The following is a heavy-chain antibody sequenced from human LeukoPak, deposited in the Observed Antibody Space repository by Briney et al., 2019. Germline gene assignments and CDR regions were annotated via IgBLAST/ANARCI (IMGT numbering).Heavy chain of an antibody. Sequence: HSGGSLRLSCAASGFTFSSYWMDWVRHGQGKGVVGDSRINSDGSSTNYADSVKGRFTISRDNAKNTLYLQMNRLRAEDATVYYCARVGPSGIAVSGTQYFQHWGQGTLVTVSS. CDR3: ARVGPSGIAVSGTQYFQH. D-gene: IGHD6-19*01. CDR1: GFTFSSYW. V-gene: IGHV3-74*01. CDR2: INSDGSST. J-gene: IGHJ1*01.